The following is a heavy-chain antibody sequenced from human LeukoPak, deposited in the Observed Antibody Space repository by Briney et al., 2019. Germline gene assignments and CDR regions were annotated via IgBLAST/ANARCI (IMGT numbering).Heavy chain of an antibody. CDR3: ARARLWFGELLPFDY. CDR1: GFTFSSYE. J-gene: IGHJ4*02. Sequence: GGSLRLSCAASGFTFSSYEMNWVRQAPGKGLEWVSYISSSGSTIYYADTVKGRFTISRDNAKNSLYQQLYSLRAEDTAVYYCARARLWFGELLPFDYWGQGTLVTVSS. CDR2: ISSSGSTI. V-gene: IGHV3-48*03. D-gene: IGHD3-10*01.